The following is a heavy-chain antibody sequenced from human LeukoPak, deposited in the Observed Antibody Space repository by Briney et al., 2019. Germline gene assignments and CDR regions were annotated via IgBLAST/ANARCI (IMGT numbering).Heavy chain of an antibody. Sequence: GESLKISCKGSGYSFTSYWIGWVRQMPGKGLEWMGIIYPGDSDTRYSPSFQGQVTISADKSISTAYLQWSSLKASDTAMYYCASPVAVAGTHFDYWGQGTLVTVSS. D-gene: IGHD6-19*01. V-gene: IGHV5-51*01. J-gene: IGHJ4*02. CDR1: GYSFTSYW. CDR2: IYPGDSDT. CDR3: ASPVAVAGTHFDY.